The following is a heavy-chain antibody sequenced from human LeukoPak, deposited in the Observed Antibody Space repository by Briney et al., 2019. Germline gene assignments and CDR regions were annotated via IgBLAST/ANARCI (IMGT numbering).Heavy chain of an antibody. CDR3: ARDLLSTAGYFDY. J-gene: IGHJ4*02. CDR2: IYNSGGT. V-gene: IGHV4-4*07. Sequence: SETLSLTCTVSGGSIRSSHWSWIRQPAGKGLEWIAIIYNSGGTNYNPSLKSRVTISRDTSKNQFSLNLSSVTAADTAVYYCARDLLSTAGYFDYWGQGTLVTVSS. CDR1: GGSIRSSH. D-gene: IGHD6-19*01.